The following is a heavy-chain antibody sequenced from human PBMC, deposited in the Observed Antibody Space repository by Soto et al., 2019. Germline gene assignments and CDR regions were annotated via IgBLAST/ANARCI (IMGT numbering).Heavy chain of an antibody. Sequence: QMQLQESGPGLVKPSETLSLTCTVSGVPISSSSHYWGWIRQPPGKGLEWIGSIYYSGTTYYNPSLKSRVTISVGTSKNNFSLQLNSVTAADTAVYYCSRHEDGDFGVGWCFDLWGRGTLVSVSS. D-gene: IGHD4-17*01. CDR1: GVPISSSSHY. V-gene: IGHV4-39*01. CDR2: IYYSGTT. CDR3: SRHEDGDFGVGWCFDL. J-gene: IGHJ2*01.